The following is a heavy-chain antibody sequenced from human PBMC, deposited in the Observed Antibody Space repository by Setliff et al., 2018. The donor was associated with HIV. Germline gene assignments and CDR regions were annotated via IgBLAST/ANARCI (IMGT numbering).Heavy chain of an antibody. D-gene: IGHD1-26*01. J-gene: IGHJ4*02. Sequence: SETLSLTCTVSGGSITNYYWSWIRQPPGKGLQWVGYIYTSGSTNYNPSLKSRVTISVDTSKNQFSLKVSSVTAADTAVFYCARRGSYSSPETLWGQGTLVTVSS. CDR1: GGSITNYY. CDR3: ARRGSYSSPETL. CDR2: IYTSGST. V-gene: IGHV4-4*09.